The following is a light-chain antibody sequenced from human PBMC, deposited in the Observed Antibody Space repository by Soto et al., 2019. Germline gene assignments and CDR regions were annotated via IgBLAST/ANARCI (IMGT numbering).Light chain of an antibody. CDR2: KAS. V-gene: IGKV1-5*03. CDR1: QSISSW. J-gene: IGKJ1*01. CDR3: QQYNSYSQKT. Sequence: DIQMTQSPSTLSASVGDRVTITCRASQSISSWLAWYQQKPGKAPKLLIYKASSLESGVPSRFSGSGSGTEFTLTISSLQPDDFATYYCQQYNSYSQKTFGQGTKVDTK.